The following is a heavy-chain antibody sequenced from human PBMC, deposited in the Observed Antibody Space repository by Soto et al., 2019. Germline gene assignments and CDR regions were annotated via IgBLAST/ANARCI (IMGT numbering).Heavy chain of an antibody. Sequence: EVQLVESGGGLVKPGGSLRLSCAASGFTFSNAWMSWVRQAPGKGLEWVGRIKSKTDGGTTDYAAPVKGRFTISRDDSKNTLYLQMNSLKTEDTAVYYCTREGVVVAARRYYYYYMDVWGKGTTVTVSS. V-gene: IGHV3-15*01. J-gene: IGHJ6*03. CDR2: IKSKTDGGTT. D-gene: IGHD2-15*01. CDR1: GFTFSNAW. CDR3: TREGVVVAARRYYYYYMDV.